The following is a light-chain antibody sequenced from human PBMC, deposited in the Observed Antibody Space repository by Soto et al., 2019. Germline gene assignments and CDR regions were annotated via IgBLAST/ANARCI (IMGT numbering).Light chain of an antibody. CDR3: QQYGSSPWT. CDR2: GAS. CDR1: QSVSSN. Sequence: EIVMTQSPATLSVSPGEIATLSCRASQSVSSNLAWYQKKTGQAPRVIIYGASTRATGIPDRFSGSGSGTDLTLTISRLEPEDVAVYYCQQYGSSPWTLGQGTKVDIK. V-gene: IGKV3-20*01. J-gene: IGKJ1*01.